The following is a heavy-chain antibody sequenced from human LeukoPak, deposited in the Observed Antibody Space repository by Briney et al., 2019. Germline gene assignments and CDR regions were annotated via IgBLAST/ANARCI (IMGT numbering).Heavy chain of an antibody. D-gene: IGHD4-11*01. V-gene: IGHV1-8*01. J-gene: IGHJ3*02. CDR2: MNPNSGNT. CDR3: ARDSHDSRNYADAFDI. CDR1: GYTLTELS. Sequence: GASVKVSCKVSGYTLTELSMHWVRQATGQGLEWMGWMNPNSGNTGYAQKFQGRVTMTRNTSISTAYMELSSLRSEDTAVYYCARDSHDSRNYADAFDIWGQGTMVTVSS.